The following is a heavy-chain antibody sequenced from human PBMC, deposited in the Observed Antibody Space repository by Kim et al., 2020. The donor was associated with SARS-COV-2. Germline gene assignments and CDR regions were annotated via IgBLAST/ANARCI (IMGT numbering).Heavy chain of an antibody. CDR2: IYYSGST. Sequence: SETLSLTCTVSGGSISSYYWSWIRQPPGKGLEWIGYIYYSGSTNYNPSLKSRVTISVDTSKNQFSLKLSSVTAADTAVYYCARVPAAGPDYYYYGMDVWGQGTTVTVSS. D-gene: IGHD6-13*01. V-gene: IGHV4-59*01. CDR3: ARVPAAGPDYYYYGMDV. J-gene: IGHJ6*02. CDR1: GGSISSYY.